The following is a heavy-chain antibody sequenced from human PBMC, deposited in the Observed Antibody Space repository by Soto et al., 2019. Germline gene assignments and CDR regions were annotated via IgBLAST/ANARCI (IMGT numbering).Heavy chain of an antibody. V-gene: IGHV4-34*01. CDR3: GRDLALGGRFDP. CDR1: GGSFSGYY. Sequence: ASETLSLTCAVYGGSFSGYYWSWIRQPPGKGLEWIGEINHSGSTNYNPSLKSRVTISVDTSKNQFSLKLSSVTAADTAVYYCGRDLALGGRFDPWGQGTLVTVSS. CDR2: INHSGST. J-gene: IGHJ5*02. D-gene: IGHD3-16*01.